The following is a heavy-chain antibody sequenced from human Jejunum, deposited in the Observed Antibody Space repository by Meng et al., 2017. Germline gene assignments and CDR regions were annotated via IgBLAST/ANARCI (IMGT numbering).Heavy chain of an antibody. CDR2: IYSSGST. D-gene: IGHD1-14*01. CDR1: NGSMTDYY. V-gene: IGHV4-59*01. J-gene: IGHJ4*02. CDR3: ARARSLTI. Sequence: SETLSLTCIVSNGSMTDYYWSWVRQPPGKGLEWIGYIYSSGSTKYNPSPESRVTISVDTSKNQFSLKLDSVTAADTAVYYCARARSLTIWGQGTLVTVSS.